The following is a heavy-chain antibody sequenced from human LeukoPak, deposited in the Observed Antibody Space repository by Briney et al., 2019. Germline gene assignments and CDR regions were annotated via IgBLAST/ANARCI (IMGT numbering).Heavy chain of an antibody. D-gene: IGHD5-12*01. CDR1: GGSFSDYY. Sequence: SETLSLTCAVYGGSFSDYYWSWIRQPPGKGLEWIGEINHSGSTNHNPSLKSRVTISVDTSKNQVSLKLSSVTAADTAVYYCARGRIRTGYSGYLYWGQGTLVTVST. J-gene: IGHJ4*02. V-gene: IGHV4-34*01. CDR2: INHSGST. CDR3: ARGRIRTGYSGYLY.